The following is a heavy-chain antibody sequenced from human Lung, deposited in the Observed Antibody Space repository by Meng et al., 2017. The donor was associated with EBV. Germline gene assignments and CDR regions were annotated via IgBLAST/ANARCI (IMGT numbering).Heavy chain of an antibody. Sequence: QVQLQQWGAGLLKPSETLSLTCVVSGGSFSDYYWSWIRQPPGKGLEWIGEINHSGSTNYNPSLESRATISVDTSQNNLSLKLSSVTAADSAVYYCARGPTTMAHDFDYWGQGTLVTVSS. J-gene: IGHJ4*02. V-gene: IGHV4-34*01. D-gene: IGHD4-11*01. CDR1: GGSFSDYY. CDR3: ARGPTTMAHDFDY. CDR2: INHSGST.